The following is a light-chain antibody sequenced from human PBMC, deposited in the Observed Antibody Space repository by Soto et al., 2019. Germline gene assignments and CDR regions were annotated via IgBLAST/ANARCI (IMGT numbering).Light chain of an antibody. J-gene: IGKJ4*01. V-gene: IGKV4-1*01. CDR3: QQYYSVPVT. CDR1: QSVLYSSDNKNQ. Sequence: DIVMTQSPDSLAVSLGERATINCKSSQSVLYSSDNKNQLAWYLQKPGQPPKLLIYWASTRESGVPERFSGSGSGKDFTLTITNLQAEDVAVYYCQQYYSVPVTFGGGTKVEI. CDR2: WAS.